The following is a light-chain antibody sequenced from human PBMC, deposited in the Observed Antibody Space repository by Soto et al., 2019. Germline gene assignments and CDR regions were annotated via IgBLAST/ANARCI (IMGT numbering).Light chain of an antibody. V-gene: IGKV3-20*01. Sequence: EIVLTQSAGTLSLSPGERATLSCRASQSVSSSYLAWYQQKPGQAPRLLIYGASSRATGVPERFSGSGSGTDFTLTISRLEPEDFAVYYCHQYDSSPLTFGGGTKVEIK. J-gene: IGKJ4*01. CDR3: HQYDSSPLT. CDR1: QSVSSSY. CDR2: GAS.